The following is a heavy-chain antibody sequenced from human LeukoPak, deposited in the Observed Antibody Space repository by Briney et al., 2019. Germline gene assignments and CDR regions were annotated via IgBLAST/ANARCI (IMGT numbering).Heavy chain of an antibody. CDR3: ARTPCSGGSCSGGDAFDI. CDR2: IYTPGRT. Sequence: SETLSLTCSVSGGSISSFYWSWIRQPAGKGLEWIGRIYTPGRTSYSPSLKSRVSMSGDTSKNQFSLELRSVTAADTAVYYCARTPCSGGSCSGGDAFDIRGQGALVTVSS. D-gene: IGHD2-15*01. CDR1: GGSISSFY. V-gene: IGHV4-4*07. J-gene: IGHJ3*02.